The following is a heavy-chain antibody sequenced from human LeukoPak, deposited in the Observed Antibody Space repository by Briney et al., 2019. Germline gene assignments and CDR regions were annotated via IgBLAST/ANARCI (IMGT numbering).Heavy chain of an antibody. CDR3: ARTIVGAD. CDR2: INHSGST. D-gene: IGHD1-26*01. J-gene: IGHJ4*02. CDR1: GGSFSGYY. Sequence: SETLSLTCAVYGGSFSGYYWSWIRQPPGKGLEWIGEINHSGSTNYNPSLKSRVTISVDTSKNQFSLKLSSVTAADTAVYYCARTIVGADWGQGTLVTVSS. V-gene: IGHV4-34*01.